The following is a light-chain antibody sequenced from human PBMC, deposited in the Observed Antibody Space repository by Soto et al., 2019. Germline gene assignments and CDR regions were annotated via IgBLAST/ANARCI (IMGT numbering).Light chain of an antibody. CDR1: QSASSNY. V-gene: IGKV3-20*01. CDR2: GAS. CDR3: QHYGSALWT. Sequence: IVLTQSPGTLSVSPGERATLSCRASQSASSNYLGWYQQKPGQAPRFLIYGASSRATGTPDRFSGGGSGTDFTLTISRLEPEDFAVYYCQHYGSALWTFGQGTKVDIK. J-gene: IGKJ1*01.